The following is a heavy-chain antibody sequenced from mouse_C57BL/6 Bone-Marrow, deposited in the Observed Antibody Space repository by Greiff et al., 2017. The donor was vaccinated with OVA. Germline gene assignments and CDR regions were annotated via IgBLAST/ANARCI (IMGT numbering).Heavy chain of an antibody. Sequence: QVQLQQSGAELVRPGTSVKVSCKASGYAFTNYLIEWVKQRPGQGLEWIGVINPGSGGTNYNEKFKGKATLTADKSSSTAYMQLSSLTSEDSAVYFCATNSKGCLFAYWGQGTLVTVSA. CDR2: INPGSGGT. V-gene: IGHV1-54*01. D-gene: IGHD2-5*01. CDR1: GYAFTNYL. J-gene: IGHJ3*01. CDR3: ATNSKGCLFAY.